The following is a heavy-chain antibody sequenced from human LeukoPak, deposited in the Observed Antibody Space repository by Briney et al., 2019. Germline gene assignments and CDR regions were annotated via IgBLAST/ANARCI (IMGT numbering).Heavy chain of an antibody. CDR3: ARDLGYCSSTSCPNWFDP. CDR1: GGSISSYY. V-gene: IGHV4-59*01. D-gene: IGHD2-2*01. J-gene: IGHJ5*02. Sequence: SETLSLTCTVSGGSISSYYWSWIRQPPGKGLEWIGYIYYSGSTNYNPSLKSRVTISVDTPNNHFSLKLSSVTDADTAVYYCARDLGYCSSTSCPNWFDPWGQGTLVTVSS. CDR2: IYYSGST.